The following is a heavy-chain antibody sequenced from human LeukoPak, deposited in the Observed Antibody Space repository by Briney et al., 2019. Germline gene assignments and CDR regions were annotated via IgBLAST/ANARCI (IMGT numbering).Heavy chain of an antibody. CDR3: ARPLSDTAMVY. Sequence: GESLQISCKGSGYIFTSYWIGWVRQLPGKGLEWMGIIYPGDSDTRYSPSFQGQVTISADKSISTAYLQWSSLKASDTAMYYCARPLSDTAMVYWGQGTLVTVSS. CDR1: GYIFTSYW. CDR2: IYPGDSDT. V-gene: IGHV5-51*01. D-gene: IGHD5-18*01. J-gene: IGHJ4*02.